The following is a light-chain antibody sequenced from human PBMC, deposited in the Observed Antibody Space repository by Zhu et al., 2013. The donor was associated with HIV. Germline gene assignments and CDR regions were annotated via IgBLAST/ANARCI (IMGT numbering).Light chain of an antibody. CDR1: QSVSNNY. CDR3: QHYGTSPGS. V-gene: IGKV3-20*01. CDR2: AAS. Sequence: EIVLTQSPGTLSLSPGERATLSCRASQSVSNNYLAWYQQKPGQAPRLLIYAASSRATGIPDRFSGSGSGTDFTLSISRLEPEDFAVYSCQHYGTSPGSFGLGDQ. J-gene: IGKJ2*04.